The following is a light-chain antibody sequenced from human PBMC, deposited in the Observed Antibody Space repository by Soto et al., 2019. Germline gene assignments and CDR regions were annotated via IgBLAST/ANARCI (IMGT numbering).Light chain of an antibody. V-gene: IGLV2-23*02. CDR3: CSYAGSSTWV. Sequence: QSALTQPASVSGSPGQSITISCTGTSSDVGNYNLVSWYQQHPGKAPKLMIYDVSKRPSGVSNRFSGSKSGKTASLTISGLQAEDGADYYCCSYAGSSTWVFGGGTRSPS. CDR1: SSDVGNYNL. CDR2: DVS. J-gene: IGLJ3*02.